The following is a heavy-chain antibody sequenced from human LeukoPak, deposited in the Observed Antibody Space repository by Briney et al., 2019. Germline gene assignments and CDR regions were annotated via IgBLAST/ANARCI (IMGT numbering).Heavy chain of an antibody. CDR3: VRDRSLSDNFWSGYSKYYFDY. D-gene: IGHD3-3*01. CDR2: IIPIFGTT. CDR1: GGTFSTYV. Sequence: ASVKVSCKASGGTFSTYVISWVRQAPGQGLEWMGGIIPIFGTTNYAQRFQDRVTFTADKSTGSAYMELSGLRSEDTAVYYCVRDRSLSDNFWSGYSKYYFDYWGQGTLLTVSS. V-gene: IGHV1-69*06. J-gene: IGHJ4*02.